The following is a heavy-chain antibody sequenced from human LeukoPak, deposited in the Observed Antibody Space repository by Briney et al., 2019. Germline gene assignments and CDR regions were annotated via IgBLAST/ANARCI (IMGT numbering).Heavy chain of an antibody. CDR2: ISGSGGST. J-gene: IGHJ4*02. CDR3: AKDRFRYCSSSICYRGFDY. V-gene: IGHV3-23*01. D-gene: IGHD2-2*02. CDR1: GLTFSSYA. Sequence: PGGSLRLSCAASGLTFSSYAMSWVRQAPGKGLECVSAISGSGGSTYYADSVKGRFTISRDNSKNTLFLQMNSLRAEDTAVYYCAKDRFRYCSSSICYRGFDYWGQGTLVTVSS.